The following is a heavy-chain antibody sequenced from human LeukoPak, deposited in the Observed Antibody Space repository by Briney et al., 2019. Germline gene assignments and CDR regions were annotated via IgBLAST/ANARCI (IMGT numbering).Heavy chain of an antibody. Sequence: ASVKVSCKASGGTFSSYAISWVRQAPGQGLEWMGGIIPIFGTANYAQKFQGRVTMTTDTSTSTAYMELRSLRSDDTAVYYCARGGVRYYYDSSGYYDYWGQGALVTVSS. CDR2: IIPIFGTA. CDR1: GGTFSSYA. D-gene: IGHD3-22*01. V-gene: IGHV1-69*05. J-gene: IGHJ4*02. CDR3: ARGGVRYYYDSSGYYDY.